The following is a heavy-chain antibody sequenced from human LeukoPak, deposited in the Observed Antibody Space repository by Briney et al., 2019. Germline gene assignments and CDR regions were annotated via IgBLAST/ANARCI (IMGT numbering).Heavy chain of an antibody. D-gene: IGHD3-22*01. J-gene: IGHJ5*02. CDR1: GGSISSGDYY. CDR3: AREDYDSSGLKFDR. Sequence: SQTLSLTCTVSGGSISSGDYYWRWVRQPPGRGLEWIGYIYYSGSTYYNPSLKSRVTISVDTSKNQFSLKLSSVTAADTAVYYCAREDYDSSGLKFDRWGQGTLVTVSS. V-gene: IGHV4-30-4*01. CDR2: IYYSGST.